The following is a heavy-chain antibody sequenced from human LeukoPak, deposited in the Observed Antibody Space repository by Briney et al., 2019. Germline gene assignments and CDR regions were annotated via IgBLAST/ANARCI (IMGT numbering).Heavy chain of an antibody. CDR3: AQGPTVTYFDY. Sequence: SETLSLTCTVSGGSISSYYWSWIRQPPGKGLEWIGYIYYSGSTNYNPSLKSRVTISVDTSKNQFSLKLSSVTAADTAVYYCAQGPTVTYFDYWGQRTLVTVSS. CDR2: IYYSGST. J-gene: IGHJ4*02. D-gene: IGHD4-17*01. V-gene: IGHV4-59*01. CDR1: GGSISSYY.